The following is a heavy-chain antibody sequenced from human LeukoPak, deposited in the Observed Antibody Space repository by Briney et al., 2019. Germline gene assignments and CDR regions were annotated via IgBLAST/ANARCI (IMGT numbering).Heavy chain of an antibody. J-gene: IGHJ5*02. V-gene: IGHV3-48*01. Sequence: GGSLRLSCAASGFTLSTYSMNWVRQAPGKGLEWVSFISSSSSTIYYADSVKGRFTISRDNAKNSLYLQMNSLRAQDTAVYYCARESWFDPWGQGTLVTVSS. CDR2: ISSSSSTI. CDR3: ARESWFDP. CDR1: GFTLSTYS.